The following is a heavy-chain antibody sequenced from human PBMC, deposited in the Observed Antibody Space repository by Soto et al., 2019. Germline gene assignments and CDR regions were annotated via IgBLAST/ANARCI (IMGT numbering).Heavy chain of an antibody. D-gene: IGHD3-22*01. CDR3: ATSTCDRSDYYLNWYFDL. CDR1: GFTFSSYG. CDR2: ISYDGSNK. J-gene: IGHJ2*01. V-gene: IGHV3-30*03. Sequence: QVQLVESGGGVVQPGRSLRLSCAASGFTFSSYGMHWVRQAPGKGLEWVAVISYDGSNKYYADSVKGRFTISRDNSKNTLYLQMKFLRAEAPAVYFCATSTCDRSDYYLNWYFDLWGRGTLVTVSS.